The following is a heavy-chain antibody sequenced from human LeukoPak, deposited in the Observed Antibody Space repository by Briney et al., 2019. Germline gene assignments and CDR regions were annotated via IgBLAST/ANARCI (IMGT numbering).Heavy chain of an antibody. D-gene: IGHD5-12*01. J-gene: IGHJ4*02. CDR1: GGSISSYY. V-gene: IGHV4-4*07. CDR3: ARGQQVMATITYYFDY. CDR2: IYTSGST. Sequence: PSETLSLTCTVSGGSISSYYWSWIRQPAGKGLEWIGRIYTSGSTNYNPSLKSRVTISVDTSKNQFSLQLSSVTAADTAVYYCARGQQVMATITYYFDYWGQGTLVTVSS.